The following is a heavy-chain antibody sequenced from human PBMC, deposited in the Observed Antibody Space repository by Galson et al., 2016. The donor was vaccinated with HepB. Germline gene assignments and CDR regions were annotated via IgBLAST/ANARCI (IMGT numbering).Heavy chain of an antibody. CDR3: AKDKAPRWKPLNERESFDL. V-gene: IGHV3-9*01. D-gene: IGHD2-15*01. CDR1: GFRFDDYA. Sequence: SLRLSCAASGFRFDDYAMHWVRLVPGKGLEWVSGISWNSDSIGYPDSVKGRFTVSRDNAKNSLYLQMNSLRAEDTALYFCAKDKAPRWKPLNERESFDLWGQGTLVTVSS. CDR2: ISWNSDSI. J-gene: IGHJ4*02.